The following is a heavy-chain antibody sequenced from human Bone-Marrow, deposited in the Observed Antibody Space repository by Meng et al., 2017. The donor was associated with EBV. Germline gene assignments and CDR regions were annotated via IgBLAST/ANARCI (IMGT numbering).Heavy chain of an antibody. V-gene: IGHV4-4*02. CDR2: IYHSGST. Sequence: HVQLQESRPGLVKPSWSLSLTVLVSSGSISSSNWQSWGRQPPGKGLELIGAIYHSGSTNYNPSLKSRVTISVDKSKNQFSLKLSSVTAADTAVYYCARVGYDSLDYWGQGTLVTVSS. CDR3: ARVGYDSLDY. J-gene: IGHJ4*02. D-gene: IGHD3-22*01. CDR1: SGSISSSNW.